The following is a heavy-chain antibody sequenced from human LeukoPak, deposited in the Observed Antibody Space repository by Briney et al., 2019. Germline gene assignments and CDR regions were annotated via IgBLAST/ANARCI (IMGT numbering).Heavy chain of an antibody. CDR3: TKPGRTAAGLFDS. CDR1: GFTFKNYA. CDR2: FSVNGRDT. Sequence: GGSLRLSCAASGFTFKNYALSWVRQAPGKGLEWVSGFSVNGRDTYYADFVKGRFTIARDIAKNTLYLQMNSLRAEDTATYYCTKPGRTAAGLFDSWGQGTLVTVSS. J-gene: IGHJ4*02. D-gene: IGHD6-13*01. V-gene: IGHV3-23*01.